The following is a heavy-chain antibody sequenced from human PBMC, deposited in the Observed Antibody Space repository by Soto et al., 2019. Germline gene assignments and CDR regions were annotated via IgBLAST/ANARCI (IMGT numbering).Heavy chain of an antibody. D-gene: IGHD6-19*01. CDR2: ISGSGGST. V-gene: IGHV3-23*01. J-gene: IGHJ6*02. CDR1: GFTFSSYA. CDR3: AKVLGYSSGWYADWGGRYYYYYGMDV. Sequence: GGSLRLSCAASGFTFSSYAMSWVRQAPGKGLEWVSAISGSGGSTYYADSVKGRFTISRDNSKNTLYLQMNSLRAEDTAVYYCAKVLGYSSGWYADWGGRYYYYYGMDVWGQGTTVTVSS.